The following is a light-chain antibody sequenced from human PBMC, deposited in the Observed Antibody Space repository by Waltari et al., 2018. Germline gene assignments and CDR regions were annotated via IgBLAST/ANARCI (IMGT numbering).Light chain of an antibody. CDR3: SSYTSRNTLL. CDR1: SSDVGGFDY. CDR2: DVN. Sequence: QSALTQPASVSGSPGQSITISCTGTSSDVGGFDYVSWYQQHPNKAPKLLIYDVNNRPSGVSKRFSGSKSGNTASLTISGLQAEDEADYYCSSYTSRNTLLFGGGTKLTAL. J-gene: IGLJ2*01. V-gene: IGLV2-14*03.